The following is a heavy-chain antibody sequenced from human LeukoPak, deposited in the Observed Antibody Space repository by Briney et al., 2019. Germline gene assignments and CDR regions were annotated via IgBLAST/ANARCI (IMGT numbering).Heavy chain of an antibody. V-gene: IGHV1-69*13. CDR1: GGTFSSYA. J-gene: IGHJ6*03. CDR2: IIPIFGTA. CDR3: ARHGYTMVRGTIYYYMDV. Sequence: SVKVSCKASGGTFSSYAISWVRQAPGQGLEWMGGIIPIFGTANYAQKFQGRVTITADESTSTAYMELSSLRSEDTAVYYCARHGYTMVRGTIYYYMDVWGKGTTVTVSS. D-gene: IGHD3-10*01.